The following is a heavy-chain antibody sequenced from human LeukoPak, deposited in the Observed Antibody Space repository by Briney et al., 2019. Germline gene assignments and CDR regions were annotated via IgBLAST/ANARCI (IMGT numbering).Heavy chain of an antibody. D-gene: IGHD1-26*01. CDR3: ARRRRELATPEGGFDP. CDR2: IYYSLCT. Sequence: SETLSLTCTVSFGSIITSSYYRCWSRQPPKNRLGWVGSIYYSLCTYYNPSLKSRVTMSVDTSKHHFSLKLSSVPAADKALYYCARRRRELATPEGGFDPWGPGTLVTVSS. V-gene: IGHV4-39*02. J-gene: IGHJ5*02. CDR1: FGSIITSSYY.